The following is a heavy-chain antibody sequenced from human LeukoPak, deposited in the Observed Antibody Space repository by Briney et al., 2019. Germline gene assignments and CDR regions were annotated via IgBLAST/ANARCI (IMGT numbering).Heavy chain of an antibody. CDR3: ARDTGNDAFDI. CDR1: GGSISSYY. J-gene: IGHJ3*02. Sequence: SETLSLTCTVSGGSISSYYWSWIRQPPGKGLEWIGYIYYSGSTNYNPSLKSRVTISVDTSKNQFSLKLSSVTAADTAVYYCARDTGNDAFDIWGQGTMVTVSS. CDR2: IYYSGST. V-gene: IGHV4-59*01. D-gene: IGHD4-11*01.